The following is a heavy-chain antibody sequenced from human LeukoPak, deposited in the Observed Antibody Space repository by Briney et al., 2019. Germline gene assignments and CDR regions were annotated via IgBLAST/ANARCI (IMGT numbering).Heavy chain of an antibody. J-gene: IGHJ4*02. CDR3: AKDTSSGRSTADY. V-gene: IGHV3-33*06. D-gene: IGHD6-19*01. Sequence: PGGSLRLSWAASGFTFSSYGMHWVRQAPGKGLEWVAVIWYDGSNKYYADSVKGRFTISRDNSKNTLYLQMNSLRAEDTAVYYCAKDTSSGRSTADYWGQGTLVTVSS. CDR1: GFTFSSYG. CDR2: IWYDGSNK.